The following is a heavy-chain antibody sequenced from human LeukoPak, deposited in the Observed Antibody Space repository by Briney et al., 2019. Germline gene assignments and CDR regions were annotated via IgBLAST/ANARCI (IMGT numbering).Heavy chain of an antibody. CDR1: GFTFSGYW. D-gene: IGHD4-17*01. V-gene: IGHV3-7*03. CDR3: ARDLGYGDYELDY. Sequence: GGSLRLSCAASGFTFSGYWMSWVRQAPGKGLEWVANIKQDGSEKYYVDSVKGRFTISRDNAKNSLYLQMNSLRAEDTAVYYCARDLGYGDYELDYWGQGTLVTVSS. CDR2: IKQDGSEK. J-gene: IGHJ4*02.